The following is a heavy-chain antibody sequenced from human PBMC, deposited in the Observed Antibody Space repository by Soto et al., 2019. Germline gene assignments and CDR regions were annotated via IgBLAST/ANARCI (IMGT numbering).Heavy chain of an antibody. J-gene: IGHJ5*02. CDR1: GGSISSGGYS. CDR3: ARVPGP. V-gene: IGHV4-30-2*01. CDR2: IYHSGST. Sequence: SETLSLTCAVSGGSISSGGYSWSWIRQPPGKGLEWIGYIYHSGSTYYNPFLKSRATISVDRSKNQFSLKVSSVTAADTAVYYCARVPGPWGQGTLVTVSS.